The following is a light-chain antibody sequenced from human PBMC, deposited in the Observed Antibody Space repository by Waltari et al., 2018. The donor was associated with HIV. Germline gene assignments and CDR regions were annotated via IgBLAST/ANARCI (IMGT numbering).Light chain of an antibody. J-gene: IGKJ1*01. CDR3: QQYCRSPRT. CDR2: GAS. Sequence: EIVLTQSPGTLSLSPGEGATLSCRASQTVSSGSLAWCQLKPGQAPRLLIYGASSRATGIPDRFSGSGSGTDFTLTISRLEPEDFAVYFCQQYCRSPRTFGQRTKVEIK. CDR1: QTVSSGS. V-gene: IGKV3-20*01.